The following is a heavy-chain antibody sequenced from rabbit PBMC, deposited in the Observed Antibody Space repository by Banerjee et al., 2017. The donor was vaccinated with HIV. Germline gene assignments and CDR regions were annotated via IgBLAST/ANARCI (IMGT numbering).Heavy chain of an antibody. J-gene: IGHJ3*01. D-gene: IGHD8-1*01. CDR3: ARDRDTGSVYYFDL. Sequence: QEQLEESGGDLVKPEGSLTLTCTASGFSFSNKYVMCWVRQAPGKGLEWIACIYTSSGSTWYASWVNGRFTISKTSSTTVTLQMTSLTAADTATYFCARDRDTGSVYYFDLWGQGTLVT. V-gene: IGHV1S45*01. CDR2: IYTSSGST. CDR1: GFSFSNKYV.